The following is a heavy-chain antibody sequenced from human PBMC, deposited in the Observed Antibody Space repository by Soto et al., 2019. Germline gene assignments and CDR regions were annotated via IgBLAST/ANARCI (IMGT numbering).Heavy chain of an antibody. V-gene: IGHV1-69*01. CDR2: IIPIFGST. CDR3: ARDRDRGVNYYYGMDV. Sequence: QVQLVQSGAEVKKPGSSVKVSCKASGGTFSSYALSWVRQAPGQGLEWMGGIIPIFGSTNYAQKFQGRVTITADEFTSTAYMELSSLRSEDTAVYYCARDRDRGVNYYYGMDVWGQGNTVTVSS. D-gene: IGHD3-3*01. J-gene: IGHJ6*02. CDR1: GGTFSSYA.